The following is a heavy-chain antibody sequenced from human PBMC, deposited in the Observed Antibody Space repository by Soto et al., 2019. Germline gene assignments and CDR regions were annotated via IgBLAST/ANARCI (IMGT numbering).Heavy chain of an antibody. CDR2: ISWNSGSI. CDR3: AKDGIAARPPNYYCYYYMDV. J-gene: IGHJ6*03. V-gene: IGHV3-9*01. Sequence: GGSLRLSCAASGFTFDDYAMHWVRQAPGKGLEWVSGISWNSGSIGYADSVKGRFTISRDNAKNSLYLQMNSLRAEDTALYYCAKDGIAARPPNYYCYYYMDVWGKGTTVTVSS. CDR1: GFTFDDYA. D-gene: IGHD6-6*01.